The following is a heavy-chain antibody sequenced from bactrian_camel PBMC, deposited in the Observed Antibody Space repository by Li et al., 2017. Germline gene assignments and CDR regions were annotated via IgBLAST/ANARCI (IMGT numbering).Heavy chain of an antibody. J-gene: IGHJ4*01. Sequence: HVQLVESGGGSVQSGGSLRLSCVASGETYCVGWFRQAPGKEREAVAGLEITTSNTYYGDSVKGRFTVSRDHAKATLDLEMNTLKPEDTAMYYCAYDLPRYCDLKVRITRTRKYGQGTQVTVS. V-gene: IGHV3-2*01. D-gene: IGHD1*01. CDR1: GETYC. CDR2: LEITTSNT.